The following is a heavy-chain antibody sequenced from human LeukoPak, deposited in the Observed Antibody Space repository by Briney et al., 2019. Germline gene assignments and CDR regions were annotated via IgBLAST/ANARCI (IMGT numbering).Heavy chain of an antibody. CDR2: ISGSGGST. J-gene: IGHJ5*02. CDR1: GFTFSTYS. CDR3: AKGVGDYVGDWFDP. D-gene: IGHD4-17*01. Sequence: GGSLRLSCEASGFTFSTYSMNWVRQAPGKGLEWVSAISGSGGSTYYADSVKGRFTISRDNSNNTLYLQMNSLRAEDTAVYYCAKGVGDYVGDWFDPWGQGTLVTVSS. V-gene: IGHV3-23*01.